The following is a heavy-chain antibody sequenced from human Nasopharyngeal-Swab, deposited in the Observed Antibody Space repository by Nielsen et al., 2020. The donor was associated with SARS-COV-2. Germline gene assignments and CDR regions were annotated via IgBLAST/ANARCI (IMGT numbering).Heavy chain of an antibody. D-gene: IGHD2-15*01. CDR2: ISWNSGSI. Sequence: WIRQPPGQGLERVSGISWNSGSIGYADSVKGRFTISRDNAKNSLYLQMNSLRAEDTALYYCAKVVAAHYYYYGMDVWGQGTTVTVSS. V-gene: IGHV3-9*01. J-gene: IGHJ6*02. CDR3: AKVVAAHYYYYGMDV.